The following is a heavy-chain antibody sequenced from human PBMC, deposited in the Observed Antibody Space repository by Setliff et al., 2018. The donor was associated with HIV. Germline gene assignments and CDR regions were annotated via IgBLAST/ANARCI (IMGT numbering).Heavy chain of an antibody. CDR3: AKAMGHLPYFFDS. J-gene: IGHJ4*02. CDR1: GFTFREKA. CDR2: ISGRGSST. Sequence: GGSLRLSCVASGFTFREKAMTWVRQPPGKGLEWISGISGRGSSTYYADAARGRFTISRDNSRDTVFLEMTSLSPEDTAVYYCAKAMGHLPYFFDSWGQGTLVTVSS. V-gene: IGHV3-23*01.